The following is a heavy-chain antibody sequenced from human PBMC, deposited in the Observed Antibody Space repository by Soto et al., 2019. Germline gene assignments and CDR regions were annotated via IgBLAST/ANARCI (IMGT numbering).Heavy chain of an antibody. Sequence: ASVKVSCKASGYTFTSYYMHWVRQAPGQGKEWIGKINPSGDSTSYAQKFQGRVTMTRDTSTSTVYMELSGLRSEDTAVYYCARFLCGGDCYYDYWGQGTLVTVSS. CDR1: GYTFTSYY. CDR3: ARFLCGGDCYYDY. D-gene: IGHD2-21*02. CDR2: INPSGDST. J-gene: IGHJ4*02. V-gene: IGHV1-46*01.